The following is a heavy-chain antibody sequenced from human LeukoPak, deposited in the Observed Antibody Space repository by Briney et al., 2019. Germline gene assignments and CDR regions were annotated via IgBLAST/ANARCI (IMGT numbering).Heavy chain of an antibody. CDR3: AKSSYYDTSGSYREYYFDY. V-gene: IGHV3-7*03. Sequence: GGSLRLSCAASRFTLSTYWMSWVRQAPGKGLEWVAHIKQDGSQEYYVDSVKGRFTISRDNSKNTLYLQMNSLRAEDTALYYCAKSSYYDTSGSYREYYFDYWGQGALVTVSS. CDR1: RFTLSTYW. J-gene: IGHJ4*02. CDR2: IKQDGSQE. D-gene: IGHD3-22*01.